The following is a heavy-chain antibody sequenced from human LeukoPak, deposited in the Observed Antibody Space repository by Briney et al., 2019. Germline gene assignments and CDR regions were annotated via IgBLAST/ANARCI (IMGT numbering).Heavy chain of an antibody. V-gene: IGHV5-51*01. D-gene: IGHD1-26*01. CDR3: ARVGIVGATITKDAFDI. CDR1: GYSFTSYW. J-gene: IGHJ3*02. Sequence: GESLKIPCKGSGYSFTSYWIGWVRQMPGKGLEWMGIIYPGDSDTRYSPSFQGQVTISADKSISTAYLQWSSLKASDTAMYYCARVGIVGATITKDAFDIWGQGTMVTVSS. CDR2: IYPGDSDT.